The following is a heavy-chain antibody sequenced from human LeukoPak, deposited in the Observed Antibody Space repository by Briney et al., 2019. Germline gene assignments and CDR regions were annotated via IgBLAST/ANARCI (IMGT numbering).Heavy chain of an antibody. CDR1: GFTFSDYH. CDR2: IWYDGSNK. J-gene: IGHJ4*02. CDR3: ARGSSWYPLDY. D-gene: IGHD6-13*01. Sequence: PGGSLRLSCAASGFTFSDYHMNWIRQAPGKGLEWVAVIWYDGSNKYYADSVKGRFTISRDNSKNTLYLQMNSLRAEDTAVYYCARGSSWYPLDYWGQGTLVTVSS. V-gene: IGHV3-33*08.